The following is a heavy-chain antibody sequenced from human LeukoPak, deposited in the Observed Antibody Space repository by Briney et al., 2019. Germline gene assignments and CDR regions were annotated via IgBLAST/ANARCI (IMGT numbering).Heavy chain of an antibody. Sequence: SETLSLTCTVSGGSISSYYWSWIWQPAGKGLEWIGRIYTSGSTNYNPSLKSRVTMSVDTSKNQFSLKLSSVTAADTAVYYCAREVVPAALYYYYMDVWGKGTTVTVSS. CDR3: AREVVPAALYYYYMDV. CDR1: GGSISSYY. CDR2: IYTSGST. J-gene: IGHJ6*03. V-gene: IGHV4-4*07. D-gene: IGHD2-2*01.